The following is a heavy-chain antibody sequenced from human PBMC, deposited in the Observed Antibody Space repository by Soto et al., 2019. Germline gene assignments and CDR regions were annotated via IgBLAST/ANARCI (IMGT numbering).Heavy chain of an antibody. J-gene: IGHJ6*02. CDR1: GYTFNNYA. CDR2: INTGNGNT. V-gene: IGHV1-3*04. D-gene: IGHD3-3*01. CDR3: ARDSSAGAIFASPYYYGMDV. Sequence: GASVKVSCKAYGYTFNNYAMHCVRQAPGQRLECLVLINTGNGNTKYSQKCQGRVTITRDTSATSASTVYMEVSSLRSEDTAIYYCARDSSAGAIFASPYYYGMDVWGQGTTVTVSS.